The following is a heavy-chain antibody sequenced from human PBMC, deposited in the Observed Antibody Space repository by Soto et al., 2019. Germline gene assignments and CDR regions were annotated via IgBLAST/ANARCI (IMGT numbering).Heavy chain of an antibody. V-gene: IGHV3-74*03. CDR2: IKTDGTVT. D-gene: IGHD3-16*01. J-gene: IGHJ4*02. Sequence: GGSLRLSCAASGFTFSSYWMHWVRQDAGKGLLWVSSIKTDGTVTQYADSVKGRFTVSRDNAKNTLYLQMNSLRAEDTAVYYCAKDLSWGQCDYWGQGA. CDR1: GFTFSSYW. CDR3: AKDLSWGQCDY.